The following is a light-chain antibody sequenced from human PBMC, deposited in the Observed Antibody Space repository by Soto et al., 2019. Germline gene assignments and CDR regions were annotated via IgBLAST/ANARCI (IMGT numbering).Light chain of an antibody. CDR3: QKYIQWPTGM. J-gene: IGKJ1*01. CDR2: DTS. Sequence: DIVGTQSPATLSASPGERNTLSCSASQFVSSSLAGYQQRPGKVPRILIYDTSTRASDISARFSGSWSGTECTLTISSLQSEDFSVYYCQKYIQWPTGMVGPWTKVDIK. CDR1: QFVSSS. V-gene: IGKV3-15*01.